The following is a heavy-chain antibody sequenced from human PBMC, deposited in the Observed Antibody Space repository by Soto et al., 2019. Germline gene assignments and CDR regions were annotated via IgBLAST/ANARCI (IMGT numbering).Heavy chain of an antibody. J-gene: IGHJ4*02. CDR1: GFTFSSYE. D-gene: IGHD3-3*01. CDR2: ISSSGSTI. Sequence: EVQLVESGGGLVQPGGSLRLSCAASGFTFSSYEMNWVRQAPGKGLEWVSYISSSGSTIYYADSVKGRFTISRDNAKNSLYLQVNSLRDEDTAVYYCARDGRYYDFWSGYEGTPYYFDYWGQGTLVTVSS. CDR3: ARDGRYYDFWSGYEGTPYYFDY. V-gene: IGHV3-48*03.